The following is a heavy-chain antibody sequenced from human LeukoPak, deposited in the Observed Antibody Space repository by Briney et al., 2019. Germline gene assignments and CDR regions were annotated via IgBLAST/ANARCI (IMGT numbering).Heavy chain of an antibody. D-gene: IGHD6-19*01. J-gene: IGHJ4*02. Sequence: PGGSLRLSCAASGFSVSTNYMSCVRQAPGKGLEWVSVIYSGDSTYYADSVKGRFTISRDYSKNTLYLQMNSLRAEDTAVYYCAREAVGGQHFDYWGQGALVTVSS. CDR2: IYSGDST. V-gene: IGHV3-53*01. CDR3: AREAVGGQHFDY. CDR1: GFSVSTNY.